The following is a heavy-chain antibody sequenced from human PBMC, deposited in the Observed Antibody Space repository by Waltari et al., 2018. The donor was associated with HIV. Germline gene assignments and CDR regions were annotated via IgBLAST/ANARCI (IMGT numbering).Heavy chain of an antibody. D-gene: IGHD4-17*01. CDR1: GGSIPSSSYY. CDR2: IYHSGYT. CDR3: ARSFGDYRLQYFDY. Sequence: QLQLQESGPGLVKPSETLSLTCTVSGGSIPSSSYYWGWIRQPPGKGLEWIGNIYHSGYTYYNPSLNSRVTTSVDTSKNQFSLKVRSVTAADTAVYYCARSFGDYRLQYFDYWGQGNLVTVSS. V-gene: IGHV4-39*01. J-gene: IGHJ4*02.